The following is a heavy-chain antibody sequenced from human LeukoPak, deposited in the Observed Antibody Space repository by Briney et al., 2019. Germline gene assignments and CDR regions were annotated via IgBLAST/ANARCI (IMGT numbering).Heavy chain of an antibody. CDR1: GFTFSSYA. CDR3: AKGLGFWSGYYTPFDY. Sequence: GGSLTLSCAASGFTFSSYAMSWVRQTPGKGLEWVCGITASGGSTYHADSVKGRFTISRDNSINTLNLQMNNLRAEDTAIYYCAKGLGFWSGYYTPFDYWGQGSSGTVSS. J-gene: IGHJ4*02. CDR2: ITASGGST. V-gene: IGHV3-23*01. D-gene: IGHD3-3*01.